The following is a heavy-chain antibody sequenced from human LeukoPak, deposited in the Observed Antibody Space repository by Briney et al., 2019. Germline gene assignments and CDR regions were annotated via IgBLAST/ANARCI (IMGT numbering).Heavy chain of an antibody. CDR3: ARDTVALPQLGYCSGGSCYRETPFDY. Sequence: RGSLRLSCAASGFTFSSYSMNWVRQAPGKGLEWVSYISNSSSTIYHADSVKGRFTISRDNAKNSLYLQMNSLRAEDTAVYYCARDTVALPQLGYCSGGSCYRETPFDYWGQGTLVTVSS. D-gene: IGHD2-15*01. CDR1: GFTFSSYS. J-gene: IGHJ4*02. CDR2: ISNSSSTI. V-gene: IGHV3-48*01.